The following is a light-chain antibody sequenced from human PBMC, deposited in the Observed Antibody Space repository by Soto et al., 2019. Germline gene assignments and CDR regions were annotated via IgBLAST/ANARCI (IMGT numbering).Light chain of an antibody. CDR3: QQYYSTLRT. CDR1: QSALYSSNNKNY. J-gene: IGKJ1*01. Sequence: DIVLTQSADSRDVSLCSMGTINCKSRQSALYSSNNKNYLAWYQHKPGQPPKLLIYWASTRESGVPDRFSGSGSGTDFTLTISSLQAEDVAVYYCQQYYSTLRTFGQGTKVDIK. V-gene: IGKV4-1*01. CDR2: WAS.